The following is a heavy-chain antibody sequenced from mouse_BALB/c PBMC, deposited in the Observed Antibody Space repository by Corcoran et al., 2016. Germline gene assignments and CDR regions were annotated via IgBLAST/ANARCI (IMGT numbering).Heavy chain of an antibody. V-gene: IGHV1S34*01. CDR2: ISCYNGAT. Sequence: LVKTGASEKISCKASGYSFTGYYMHWVKQSHGKSLEWIGYISCYNGATSYNQKFKGKATFTVDTSSSTAYMQFNSLTSEDSAVYYCARCRTSYAMDYWGQGTSVTVSS. J-gene: IGHJ4*01. CDR1: GYSFTGYY. CDR3: ARCRTSYAMDY.